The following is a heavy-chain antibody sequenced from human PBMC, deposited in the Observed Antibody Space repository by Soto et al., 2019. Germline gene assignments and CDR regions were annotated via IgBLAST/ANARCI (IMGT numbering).Heavy chain of an antibody. D-gene: IGHD6-19*01. Sequence: QVQLQESGPGLVKPSETLSLTCTVSGGSISSYYWSWIRQPPGKGLEWIGYIDYSGSTNYNPSLKSRVTISVDTSKNQFSLKLSSVTAADTAVYYCARAKYSSGWYWFDPWGQGTLVTVSS. CDR3: ARAKYSSGWYWFDP. CDR2: IDYSGST. CDR1: GGSISSYY. V-gene: IGHV4-59*01. J-gene: IGHJ5*02.